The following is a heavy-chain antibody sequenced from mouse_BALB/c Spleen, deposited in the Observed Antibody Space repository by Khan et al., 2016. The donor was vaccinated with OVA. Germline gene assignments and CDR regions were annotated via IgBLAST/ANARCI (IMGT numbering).Heavy chain of an antibody. J-gene: IGHJ3*01. CDR2: MIYTGYT. CDR3: ARSTYRYAFAY. V-gene: IGHV3-8*02. CDR1: GDSITSGY. D-gene: IGHD2-14*01. Sequence: EVQLQESGPSLVKPSQTLSLTCSVTGDSITSGYWSWIRKFPGNKLEYMGYMIYTGYTEYNPSLKSRIAITRHTSKNQYYLQFNFVTADDAATYYFARSTYRYAFAYWGQGTLVTVSA.